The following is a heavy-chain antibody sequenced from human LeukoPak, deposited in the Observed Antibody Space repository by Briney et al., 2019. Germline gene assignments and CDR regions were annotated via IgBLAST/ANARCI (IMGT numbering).Heavy chain of an antibody. CDR3: ARYRATYYYGSGSYYSDY. D-gene: IGHD3-10*01. Sequence: ASVKVSCKASGYTFTSYCVHWVRQAPGQGLEWMGIINPSGGSASYAQKFQGRVTMTRDTSTSTVYMELSSLRSEDTAVYYCARYRATYYYGSGSYYSDYWGQGTLVTVSS. J-gene: IGHJ4*02. V-gene: IGHV1-46*01. CDR2: INPSGGSA. CDR1: GYTFTSYC.